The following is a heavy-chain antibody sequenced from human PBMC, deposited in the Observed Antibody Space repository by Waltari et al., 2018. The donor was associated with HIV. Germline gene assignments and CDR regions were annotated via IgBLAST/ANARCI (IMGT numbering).Heavy chain of an antibody. D-gene: IGHD4-17*01. V-gene: IGHV5-51*03. CDR1: GYDFTTYW. CDR3: ARRGNNYGDAFDI. Sequence: EVQLVQSGAEVKKPGESLKISCKASGYDFTTYWIGLVRQMPGKGLECMGLIYPSDSDTKYSPSFQGQVTLSADKSINTAYLHWSSLKAPDTAIYYCARRGNNYGDAFDIWGQGTMVNVS. J-gene: IGHJ3*02. CDR2: IYPSDSDT.